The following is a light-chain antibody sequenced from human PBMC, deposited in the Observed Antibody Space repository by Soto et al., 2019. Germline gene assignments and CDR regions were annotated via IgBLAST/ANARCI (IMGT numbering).Light chain of an antibody. J-gene: IGKJ4*01. CDR1: QSVLFTSNNKNY. CDR2: WSS. V-gene: IGKV4-1*01. CDR3: RQCYPLPLT. Sequence: DIVMTQSPDSLAVSLGERATINCESSQSVLFTSNNKNYLGWYQQKPGQPPKLLLSWSSSRESGVPERFIGSGSGTRFTLSFSSLQAEDVAVYYCRQCYPLPLTFGGGTKVAIK.